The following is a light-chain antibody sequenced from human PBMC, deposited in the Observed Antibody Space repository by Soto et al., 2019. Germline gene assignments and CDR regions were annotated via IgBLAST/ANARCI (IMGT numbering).Light chain of an antibody. CDR3: QSYDSSNPWV. Sequence: NFMLTQPHSVSESPGQTVTISCTRSSGSIASNFVQWYQQRPGSYPTTVIYEDNQRPSGVPARCSGSIDRSSNSASLTISGLINEDEADYYCQSYDSSNPWVFGGGTKLTVL. CDR2: EDN. J-gene: IGLJ3*02. CDR1: SGSIASNF. V-gene: IGLV6-57*01.